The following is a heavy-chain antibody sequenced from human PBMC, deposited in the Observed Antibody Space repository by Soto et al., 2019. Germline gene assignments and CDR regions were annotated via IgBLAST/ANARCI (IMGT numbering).Heavy chain of an antibody. CDR3: ARDVRPKGYYYYYYMDV. Sequence: GASVKVSCKASGYTFTSYGISWVRQAPGQGLEWMGWISAYNGNTNYAQKLQGRVTMTTDTSTSTAYMELRSLRSDDTAVYYCARDVRPKGYYYYYYMDVWGKGTTVTVSS. J-gene: IGHJ6*03. V-gene: IGHV1-18*01. D-gene: IGHD2-8*01. CDR2: ISAYNGNT. CDR1: GYTFTSYG.